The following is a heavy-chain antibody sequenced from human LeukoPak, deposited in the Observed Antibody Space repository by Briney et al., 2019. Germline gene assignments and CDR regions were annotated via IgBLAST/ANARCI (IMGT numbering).Heavy chain of an antibody. CDR3: ETSTIFGVVIDYYYYMDV. D-gene: IGHD3-3*01. J-gene: IGHJ6*03. V-gene: IGHV4-59*08. CDR2: IYYSGST. CDR1: GGSISIYY. Sequence: SETLSLTCTVSGGSISIYYWSWIRQPPGKGLEWIGYIYYSGSTNYNPSLKSRVTISVDTSKNQFSLKLSSVTAADTAVYYCETSTIFGVVIDYYYYMDVWGKGTTVTVSS.